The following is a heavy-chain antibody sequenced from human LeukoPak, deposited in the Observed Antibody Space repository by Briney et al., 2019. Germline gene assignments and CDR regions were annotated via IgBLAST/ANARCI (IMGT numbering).Heavy chain of an antibody. CDR3: TTDPLADYDSSGYYYHY. D-gene: IGHD3-22*01. Sequence: GGSLRLSCAASGFTFSGSAMHWVRQASGKGLEWVGRIISKANSYATAYAASVKGRFTISRDDSKNTLYLQMNSLKTEDTAVYYCTTDPLADYDSSGYYYHYWGQGTLVTVSS. CDR1: GFTFSGSA. CDR2: IISKANSYAT. J-gene: IGHJ4*02. V-gene: IGHV3-73*01.